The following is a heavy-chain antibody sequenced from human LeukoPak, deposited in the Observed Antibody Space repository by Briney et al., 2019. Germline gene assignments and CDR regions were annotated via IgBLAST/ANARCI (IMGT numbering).Heavy chain of an antibody. Sequence: PSETLSLTCTVSGGSISSYYWSWIRQPPGKGLEWIGYIYYSGSTSYNPSLKSRVTISIDTSKNQFSLKLSSLTAADTAVYYCARMGTSITIFGVVRGFDYWGQGTLVTVSS. D-gene: IGHD3-3*01. CDR2: IYYSGST. CDR3: ARMGTSITIFGVVRGFDY. CDR1: GGSISSYY. J-gene: IGHJ4*02. V-gene: IGHV4-59*01.